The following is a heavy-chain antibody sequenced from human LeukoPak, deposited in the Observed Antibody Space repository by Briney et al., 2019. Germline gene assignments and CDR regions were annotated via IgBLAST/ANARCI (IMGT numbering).Heavy chain of an antibody. Sequence: KLSETLSLTCSVSGYSISSGNYWGWIRLPPGKGLQWIGSIYHSGSTYYNPSLKSRVTISVDTSKNQFSLKLSSVTAADTAVYYCAREALVTGTTGYYFDYWGQGTLVTVSS. CDR3: AREALVTGTTGYYFDY. J-gene: IGHJ4*02. V-gene: IGHV4-38-2*02. D-gene: IGHD1-7*01. CDR1: GYSISSGNY. CDR2: IYHSGST.